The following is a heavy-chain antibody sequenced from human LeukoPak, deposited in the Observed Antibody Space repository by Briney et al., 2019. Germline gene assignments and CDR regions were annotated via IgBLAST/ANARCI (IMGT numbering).Heavy chain of an antibody. J-gene: IGHJ4*02. CDR3: AKDSGYSYARGFDY. Sequence: GGSLRLSCAASGFTFSTYTMTWVRQAPGKGLEWVSSIDRSSTYISYADSVKGRFTISRDNARNSLYLQMNSLRAEDTAVYYCAKDSGYSYARGFDYWGQGTLVTVSS. D-gene: IGHD5-18*01. CDR2: IDRSSTYI. CDR1: GFTFSTYT. V-gene: IGHV3-21*01.